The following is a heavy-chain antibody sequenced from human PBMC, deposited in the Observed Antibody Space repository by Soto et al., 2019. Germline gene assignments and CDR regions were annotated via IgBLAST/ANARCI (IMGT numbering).Heavy chain of an antibody. CDR1: GGSISSSSYF. Sequence: PSETLSLTCTVSGGSISSSSYFWGWIRQPPGKGLERIGSIYYSGSTYYNPSLKNRVTISVDKSKNQFSLKLSSVTAADTAVYYCARDSRGEWFGEFASYYYYGMDVWGQGTTVTVPS. CDR2: IYYSGST. V-gene: IGHV4-39*07. J-gene: IGHJ6*02. D-gene: IGHD3-10*01. CDR3: ARDSRGEWFGEFASYYYYGMDV.